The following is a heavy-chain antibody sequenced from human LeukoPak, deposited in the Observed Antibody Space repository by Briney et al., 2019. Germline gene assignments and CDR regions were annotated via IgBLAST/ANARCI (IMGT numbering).Heavy chain of an antibody. D-gene: IGHD5-12*01. CDR2: ISYDGSNK. CDR3: ARDMRAYSGYDAEWDY. Sequence: GRSLRLSCAASGFTFSSYAMHWVRQAPGKGLEWVAVISYDGSNKYYADSVKGRFTISRDNSKNTLYLQMNSLRAEDTAVYYCARDMRAYSGYDAEWDYWGQGTLVTVSS. CDR1: GFTFSSYA. J-gene: IGHJ4*02. V-gene: IGHV3-30-3*01.